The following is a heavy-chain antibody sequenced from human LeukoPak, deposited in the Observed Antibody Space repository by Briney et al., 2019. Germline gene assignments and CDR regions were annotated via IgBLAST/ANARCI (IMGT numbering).Heavy chain of an antibody. CDR2: INHSGST. J-gene: IGHJ4*02. V-gene: IGHV4-34*01. CDR3: ARRTDSYSGSYYHDY. D-gene: IGHD1-26*01. CDR1: GGSFSGYY. Sequence: KPSETLSLTCAVYGGSFSGYYWSWIRQPPGKGLEWIGEINHSGSTNYNPSLKSRVTISVDTSKNQFSLKLSSVTAADTAVYYCARRTDSYSGSYYHDYWGQGTLVTASS.